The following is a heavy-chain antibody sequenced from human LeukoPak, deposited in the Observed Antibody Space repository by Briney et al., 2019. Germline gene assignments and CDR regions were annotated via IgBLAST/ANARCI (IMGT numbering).Heavy chain of an antibody. D-gene: IGHD3-3*01. CDR1: GYTFTDYY. J-gene: IGHJ4*02. V-gene: IGHV1-46*01. Sequence: VASVKVSCKASGYTFTDYYMHWVRLAPGQGLEWMGVINPSGGSTTYAQKFQGRVTMTRDTSTSTVYMELSSLRSEDTAVYYCARVPTGDYDFWSGSISSYFDYWGQGTLVTVSS. CDR3: ARVPTGDYDFWSGSISSYFDY. CDR2: INPSGGST.